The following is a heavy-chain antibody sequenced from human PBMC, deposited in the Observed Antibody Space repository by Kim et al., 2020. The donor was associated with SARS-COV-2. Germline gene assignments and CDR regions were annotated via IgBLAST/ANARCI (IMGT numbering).Heavy chain of an antibody. CDR3: ARLYYDFWSGYYVAY. D-gene: IGHD3-3*01. J-gene: IGHJ4*02. V-gene: IGHV4-39*01. Sequence: SLKSRVTISVDTSKNQFSLKLSSVTAADTAVYYCARLYYDFWSGYYVAYWGQGTLVTVSS.